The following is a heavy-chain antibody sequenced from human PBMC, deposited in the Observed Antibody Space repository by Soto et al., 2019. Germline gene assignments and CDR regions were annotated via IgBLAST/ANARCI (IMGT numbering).Heavy chain of an antibody. CDR1: GGSISSYY. CDR2: IYHSGST. CDR3: ARGGYGDYPADAFDI. Sequence: SETLSLTCTVSGGSISSYYWSLLRQPPGKGLEWIGYIYHSGSTYYNPSLKSRVTISVDRSKNQFSLKLSSVTAADTAVYYCARGGYGDYPADAFDIWGQGTMVTVSS. J-gene: IGHJ3*02. D-gene: IGHD4-17*01. V-gene: IGHV4-59*12.